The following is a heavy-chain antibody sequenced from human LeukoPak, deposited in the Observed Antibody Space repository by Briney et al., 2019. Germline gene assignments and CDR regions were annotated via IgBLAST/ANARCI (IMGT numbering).Heavy chain of an antibody. CDR3: VRIINGWYYFDY. V-gene: IGHV1-2*06. CDR1: GYTFTDYY. CDR2: INPNSGGGT. D-gene: IGHD6-19*01. J-gene: IGHJ4*02. Sequence: ASVKVSCKASGYTFTDYYMHWVRQAPGQGLEWMGRINPNSGGGTNYAQKFQGRVTMTRDTSISTAYMELSGLRSDDTAVYYCVRIINGWYYFDYWGQGTLVTAPS.